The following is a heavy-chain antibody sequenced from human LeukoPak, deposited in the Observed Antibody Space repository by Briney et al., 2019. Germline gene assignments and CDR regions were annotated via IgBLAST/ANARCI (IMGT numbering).Heavy chain of an antibody. CDR2: INHSGRN. CDR1: GGSFSGYY. D-gene: IGHD1-7*01. Sequence: PSGTLSLTCAVYGGSFSGYYWSWIRQPPGKGLEWIGEINHSGRNNYNPSLKSRVTISVDTSKNQFSLKLSSVTAADTAVYYCARATGTKVPPGYWGQGTLVTVSS. CDR3: ARATGTKVPPGY. V-gene: IGHV4-34*01. J-gene: IGHJ4*02.